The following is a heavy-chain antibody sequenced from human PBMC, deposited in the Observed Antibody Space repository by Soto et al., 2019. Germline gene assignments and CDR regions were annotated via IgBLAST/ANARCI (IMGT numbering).Heavy chain of an antibody. CDR1: GGTFSSYA. Sequence: SVKVSCKASGGTFSSYAISWVRQAPGQGLEWMGGIIPIFGTANYAQKFQGRVTITADKSTSTAYMELSSLRSEDTAVYYCARDRLRGVGGGHYYFDYWGQGTLVTVSS. D-gene: IGHD2-15*01. CDR2: IIPIFGTA. V-gene: IGHV1-69*06. CDR3: ARDRLRGVGGGHYYFDY. J-gene: IGHJ4*02.